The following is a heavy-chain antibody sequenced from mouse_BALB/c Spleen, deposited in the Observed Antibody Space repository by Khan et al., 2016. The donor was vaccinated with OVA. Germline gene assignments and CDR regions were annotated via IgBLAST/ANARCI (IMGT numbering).Heavy chain of an antibody. CDR1: GYTFTSYW. V-gene: IGHV1-7*01. CDR2: INPTSGYT. J-gene: IGHJ2*01. CDR3: ARERIDY. Sequence: QVQLQQSGAELAKPGASVKMSCTASGYTFTSYWMHWIKQRPGQGLEWIGYINPTSGYTDSNQKFKDKATLTADKSSSTAYMQLSSLTSDDSAVYYCARERIDYWGQGTALTGSS.